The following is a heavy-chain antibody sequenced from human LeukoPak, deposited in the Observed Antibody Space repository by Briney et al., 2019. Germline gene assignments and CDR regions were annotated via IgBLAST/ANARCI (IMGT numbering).Heavy chain of an antibody. CDR2: FYVGGAT. CDR1: GFSVTNNY. CDR3: VKKCGSGSYYCF. J-gene: IGHJ4*02. D-gene: IGHD3-10*01. V-gene: IGHV3-53*05. Sequence: GGSLRLSCAVSGFSVTNNYMSWVRQAPGKGLEWVSVFYVGGATYYADSVKGRFTISRDNSENTLYLQMSSLRAEDTAVYYCVKKCGSGSYYCFWGQGTLVTVSS.